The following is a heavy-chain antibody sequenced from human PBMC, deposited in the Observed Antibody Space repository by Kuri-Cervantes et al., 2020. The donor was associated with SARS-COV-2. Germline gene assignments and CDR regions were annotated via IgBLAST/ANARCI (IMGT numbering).Heavy chain of an antibody. CDR2: ISGSGGST. D-gene: IGHD3-3*01. CDR3: AKSYDFWSGWFDP. CDR1: GFTSSSYA. Sequence: GGSLRLSFAASGFTSSSYAMSWVRQAPGKGLEWVSAISGSGGSTYYADSVKGRFTISRDNAKNSLYLQMNSLRAEDTAVYYCAKSYDFWSGWFDPWGQGTLVTVSS. V-gene: IGHV3-23*01. J-gene: IGHJ5*02.